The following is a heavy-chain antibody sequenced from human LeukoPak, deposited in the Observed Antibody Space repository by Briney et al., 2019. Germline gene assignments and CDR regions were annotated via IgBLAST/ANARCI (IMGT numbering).Heavy chain of an antibody. Sequence: PSGTLSLTCAVYGGSLSGYYWSWIRQPPGKGLEWIGEINHSGSTNYNSSLKSRVTISVDTSKNQFSLKLSSVTAADTAVYYCARKGWTYGSGRYLGYYYYYMDVWGKGTTVTISS. CDR2: INHSGST. D-gene: IGHD3-10*01. V-gene: IGHV4-34*01. CDR3: ARKGWTYGSGRYLGYYYYYMDV. J-gene: IGHJ6*03. CDR1: GGSLSGYY.